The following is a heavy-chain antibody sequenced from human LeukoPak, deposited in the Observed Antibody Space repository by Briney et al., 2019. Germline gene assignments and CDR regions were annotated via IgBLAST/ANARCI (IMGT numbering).Heavy chain of an antibody. J-gene: IGHJ4*02. D-gene: IGHD6-6*01. CDR2: INHSGST. V-gene: IGHV4-34*01. Sequence: SETLSLTCTVSGGSISNYYWSWIRQPPGKGLEWIGEINHSGSTNYNPSLKSRVTISVDTSKNQFSLKLSSVTAADTAVYYCARGGVSSIAARPNFDYWGQGTLVTVSS. CDR3: ARGGVSSIAARPNFDY. CDR1: GGSISNYY.